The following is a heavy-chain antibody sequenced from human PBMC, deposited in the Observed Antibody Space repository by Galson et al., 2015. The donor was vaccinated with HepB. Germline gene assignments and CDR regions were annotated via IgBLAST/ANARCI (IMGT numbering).Heavy chain of an antibody. CDR3: ARSFDIVVLPTSDNWFDS. CDR2: IIPIFRTA. J-gene: IGHJ5*01. Sequence: SVKVSCKASGGTFGNYAVNWVRQAPGQGLEWMGGIIPIFRTANYAQNFQGRVTMTADESTSTVYMELSSLRSEDTAVYCCARSFDIVVLPTSDNWFDSWGQGTLVTVSS. D-gene: IGHD2-2*01. V-gene: IGHV1-69*13. CDR1: GGTFGNYA.